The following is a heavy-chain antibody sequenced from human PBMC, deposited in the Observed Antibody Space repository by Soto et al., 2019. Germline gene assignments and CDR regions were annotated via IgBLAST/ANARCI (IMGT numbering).Heavy chain of an antibody. V-gene: IGHV4-59*08. J-gene: IGHJ4*02. CDR3: ARLVVPAAHVDY. Sequence: SETLSLTCTVPGGSISSFYWSWIRQPPGKGLEWIGYIYYSGSTNYNPSLKGRVTISVDTSKNQFSLKLSSVTAADTAVYYCARLVVPAAHVDYWGQGTLVTVSS. CDR1: GGSISSFY. CDR2: IYYSGST. D-gene: IGHD2-2*01.